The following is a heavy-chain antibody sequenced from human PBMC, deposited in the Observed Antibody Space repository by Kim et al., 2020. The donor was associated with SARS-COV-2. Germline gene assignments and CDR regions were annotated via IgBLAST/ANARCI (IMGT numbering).Heavy chain of an antibody. CDR3: ARISHYYGSGSYYDYGMDV. V-gene: IGHV4-34*01. D-gene: IGHD3-10*01. CDR1: GGSFSGYY. Sequence: SETLSLTCAVYGGSFSGYYWSWIRQPPGKGLEWIGEINHSGSTNYNPSLKSRVTISVDTSKNQFSLKLSSVTAADTAVYYCARISHYYGSGSYYDYGMDVWGQGTTVTVSS. J-gene: IGHJ6*02. CDR2: INHSGST.